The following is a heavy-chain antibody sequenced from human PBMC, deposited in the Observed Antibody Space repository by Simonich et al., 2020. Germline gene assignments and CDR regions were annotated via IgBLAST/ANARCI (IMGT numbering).Heavy chain of an antibody. CDR1: GFTFSSYS. Sequence: EVQLVESGGGLVKPGGSLRLSCAASGFTFSSYSMNWVRQAPGKGLEWVSSISSSSSYIYYADSGKGRFTISRDNAKNSLYLQMNSLRAEDTAVYYCAREIEAGNAFDIWGQGTMVTVSS. CDR2: ISSSSSYI. CDR3: AREIEAGNAFDI. J-gene: IGHJ3*02. V-gene: IGHV3-21*01.